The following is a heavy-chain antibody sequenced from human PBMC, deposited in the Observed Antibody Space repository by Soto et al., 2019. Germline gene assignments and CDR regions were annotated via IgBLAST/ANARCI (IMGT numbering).Heavy chain of an antibody. V-gene: IGHV3-30*03. CDR3: ADQPLDY. Sequence: GGSLRLSCAASGFTFSSYGMHWVRQAPGKGLEWVAVISYDGSNKYYADSVKGRFTISRDNSKNTLYLQMNSLRAEDTAVYYCADQPLDYWGQGTLVTVSS. CDR2: ISYDGSNK. J-gene: IGHJ4*02. D-gene: IGHD2-2*01. CDR1: GFTFSSYG.